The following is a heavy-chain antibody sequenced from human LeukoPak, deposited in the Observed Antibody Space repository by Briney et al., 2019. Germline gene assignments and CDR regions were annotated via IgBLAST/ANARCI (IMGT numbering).Heavy chain of an antibody. J-gene: IGHJ4*02. D-gene: IGHD6-19*01. CDR2: IRKKVNSYIT. CDR1: GFTFTDHY. V-gene: IGHV3-72*01. CDR3: TRVAPVTGSRYFDY. Sequence: PGGSLRLSCAASGFTFTDHYMDWVRQAPGKGLEWVGRIRKKVNSYITEYAASVTGRFTISRDDSKNSLYLQMNSLKTEDTAVYYCTRVAPVTGSRYFDYWGQGALVTVSS.